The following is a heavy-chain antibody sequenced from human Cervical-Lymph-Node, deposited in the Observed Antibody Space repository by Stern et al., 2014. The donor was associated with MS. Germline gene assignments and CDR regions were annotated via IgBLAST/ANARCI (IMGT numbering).Heavy chain of an antibody. CDR1: GDSVSSGSYY. CDR3: ASALAFGENYYFDL. CDR2: MHYRGST. J-gene: IGHJ2*01. V-gene: IGHV4-61*01. D-gene: IGHD1-7*01. Sequence: QVQLQESGPGLVKPSETLSLTCTVSGDSVSSGSYYWGWIRQPPGKGLEWIGNMHYRGSTKYNPSLKSRVTISGDTSKNQFSLKLTSVTAADTAVYYCASALAFGENYYFDLWGRGTLVTVSS.